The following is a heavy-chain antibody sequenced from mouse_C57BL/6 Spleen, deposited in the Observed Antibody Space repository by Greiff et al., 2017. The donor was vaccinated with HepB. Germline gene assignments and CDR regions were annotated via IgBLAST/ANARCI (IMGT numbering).Heavy chain of an antibody. V-gene: IGHV1-15*01. Sequence: QVQLQQSGAELVRPGASVTLSCKASGYTFTDYEMHWVKQTPVHGLEWIGAIDPETGGTAYNQKFKGKAILTADKSSSTAYMELRSLTSEDSAVYYCTYYYGSSYVSAWFAYWGQGTLVTVSA. CDR3: TYYYGSSYVSAWFAY. CDR1: GYTFTDYE. CDR2: IDPETGGT. J-gene: IGHJ3*01. D-gene: IGHD1-1*01.